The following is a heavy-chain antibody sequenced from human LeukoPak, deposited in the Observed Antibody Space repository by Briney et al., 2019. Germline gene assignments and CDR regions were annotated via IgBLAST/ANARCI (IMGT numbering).Heavy chain of an antibody. CDR1: GFTFDDYA. CDR2: ISWNSGSI. J-gene: IGHJ3*02. D-gene: IGHD3-10*01. Sequence: GGSLRLSCAASGFTFDDYAMHWVRQAPGKGLEWVSGISWNSGSIGYADSVKGRFTISRDNAKNSLYLQMNSLRAEDTALYYCAKDRVLLWFGERSNAFDIWGQGTMVTVSS. CDR3: AKDRVLLWFGERSNAFDI. V-gene: IGHV3-9*01.